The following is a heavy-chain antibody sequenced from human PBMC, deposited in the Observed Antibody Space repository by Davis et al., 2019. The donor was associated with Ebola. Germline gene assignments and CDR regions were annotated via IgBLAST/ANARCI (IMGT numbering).Heavy chain of an antibody. CDR3: AKLPRTDYYYGMDV. Sequence: GGSLRLSCAASGFTFTSYSMNWVRQAPGKGLEWVSSISGSGARAYNAYSVKGRFTISRDNSKNTRYLQMSSLRAEDPAVYYCAKLPRTDYYYGMDVWGQGTTVTVSS. V-gene: IGHV3-23*01. D-gene: IGHD3/OR15-3a*01. CDR1: GFTFTSYS. J-gene: IGHJ6*02. CDR2: ISGSGARA.